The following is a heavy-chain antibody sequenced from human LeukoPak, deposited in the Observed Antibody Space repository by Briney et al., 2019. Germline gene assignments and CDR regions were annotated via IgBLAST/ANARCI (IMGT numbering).Heavy chain of an antibody. CDR3: ASGYSYEVPDY. J-gene: IGHJ4*02. V-gene: IGHV1-46*03. Sequence: GASVKVSCKASGYTFTSYYMHWVRQAPGQGLEWMGIINPSGGSTSYAHEFQGRGTMTRDTSTSTVYMELSSLRSEDTAVYYCASGYSYEVPDYWGQGTLVTVSS. CDR1: GYTFTSYY. D-gene: IGHD5-18*01. CDR2: INPSGGST.